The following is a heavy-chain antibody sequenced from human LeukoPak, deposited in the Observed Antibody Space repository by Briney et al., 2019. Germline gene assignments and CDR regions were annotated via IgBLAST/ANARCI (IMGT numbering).Heavy chain of an antibody. J-gene: IGHJ6*02. CDR1: GGTFSSYA. D-gene: IGHD2-15*01. V-gene: IGHV1-69*01. CDR3: AITDLDKEGYCSGGSCSGSVNSYYYYYGMDV. Sequence: ASVKVSCKASGGTFSSYAISWVRRAPGQGLEWMGGIIPIFGTANYAQKFQGRVTTTADESTSTAYMELSSLRSEDTAVYYCAITDLDKEGYCSGGSCSGSVNSYYYYYGMDVWGQGTTVTVSS. CDR2: IIPIFGTA.